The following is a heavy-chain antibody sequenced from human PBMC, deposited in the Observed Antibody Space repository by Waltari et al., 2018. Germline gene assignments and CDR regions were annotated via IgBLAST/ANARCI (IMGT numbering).Heavy chain of an antibody. CDR1: GGSISRYY. Sequence: QVQLQESGPGLVKPSETLSLTCTVSGGSISRYYWSWIRQPPGKGLEWIGYIYYSGSTNYNPSLKSRVTISVDTSKNQFSLKLSSVTAADTAVYYCARRGVVPAAPIDYWGQGTLVTVSS. V-gene: IGHV4-59*01. J-gene: IGHJ4*02. CDR2: IYYSGST. CDR3: ARRGVVPAAPIDY. D-gene: IGHD2-2*01.